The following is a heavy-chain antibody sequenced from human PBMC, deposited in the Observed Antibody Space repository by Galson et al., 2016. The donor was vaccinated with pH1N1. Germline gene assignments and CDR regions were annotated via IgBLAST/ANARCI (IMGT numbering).Heavy chain of an antibody. CDR1: GFAISSYW. CDR3: MKGTTSGDY. CDR2: INQDGSQK. Sequence: SLRLSCAASGFAISSYWISWVRQAPGKGLEWVANINQDGSQKYYVDSVKGRFIISRDNSKNTLYLQMNSLRAEDAALYYCMKGTTSGDYWGQGTLVTVSS. J-gene: IGHJ4*02. V-gene: IGHV3-7*03. D-gene: IGHD1-26*01.